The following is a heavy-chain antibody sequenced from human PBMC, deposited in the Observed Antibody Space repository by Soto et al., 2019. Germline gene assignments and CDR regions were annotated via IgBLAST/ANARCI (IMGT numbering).Heavy chain of an antibody. V-gene: IGHV3-53*04. CDR3: ARVRQFHDYGPSPFYGMDV. Sequence: EVQLVESGGGLVQPGESLRLSCAASGFTVSSNYMSWVRQAPGKGLEWVSLIYSGGSTYYADSVKGRFTISRHNSKNTLYLQMTSLRAEDTAVYYCARVRQFHDYGPSPFYGMDVWGQGTTVTVSS. D-gene: IGHD4-17*01. CDR1: GFTVSSNY. CDR2: IYSGGST. J-gene: IGHJ6*02.